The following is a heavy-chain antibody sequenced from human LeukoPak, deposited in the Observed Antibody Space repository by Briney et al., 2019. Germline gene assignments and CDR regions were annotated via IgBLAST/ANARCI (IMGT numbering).Heavy chain of an antibody. J-gene: IGHJ6*02. CDR2: IYYSGST. V-gene: IGHV4-59*01. Sequence: SETLSLTCTVSGGSISSYYWSWIRQPPGKGLQWIGYIYYSGSTNYNPSLKNRVTISVDTSKNQFSLKLSSVTAADTAVYYCARGAVIAAADEYYYGMDVWGQGTTVTVSS. CDR3: ARGAVIAAADEYYYGMDV. CDR1: GGSISSYY. D-gene: IGHD6-13*01.